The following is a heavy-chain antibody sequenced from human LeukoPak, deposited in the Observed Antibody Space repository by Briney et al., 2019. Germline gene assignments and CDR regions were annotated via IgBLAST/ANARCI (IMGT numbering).Heavy chain of an antibody. CDR2: INHSGST. D-gene: IGHD3-3*01. CDR3: ARVTTYDFWSGYRRGYYYYGMDV. Sequence: SETLSLTCAVYGGSFSGYYWSWIRQPPGKGLEWIGKINHSGSTNYNPSLKSRVTISVDTSKNQFSLKLSSVTAADTAVYYCARVTTYDFWSGYRRGYYYYGMDVWGQGTTVTVSS. CDR1: GGSFSGYY. V-gene: IGHV4-34*01. J-gene: IGHJ6*02.